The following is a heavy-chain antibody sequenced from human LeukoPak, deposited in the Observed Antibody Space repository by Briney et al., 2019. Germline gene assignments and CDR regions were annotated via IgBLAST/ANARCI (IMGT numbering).Heavy chain of an antibody. CDR3: ARDSTGTAFDP. CDR1: GAPISSYY. D-gene: IGHD1-14*01. CDR2: LQPSGAT. J-gene: IGHJ5*02. Sequence: SETLSLTCIVSGAPISSYYWSWIRHPAGKELEWIGRLQPSGATNYNPSLESRVTMSVDTSKNQFSLSLTSVTAADTAVYYCARDSTGTAFDPWGQGTLVTVSS. V-gene: IGHV4-4*07.